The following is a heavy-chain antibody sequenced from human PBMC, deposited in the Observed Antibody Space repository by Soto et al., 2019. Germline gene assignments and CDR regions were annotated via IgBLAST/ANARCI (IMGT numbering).Heavy chain of an antibody. V-gene: IGHV4-31*03. CDR3: ARSLVESGYDYLRYYFGMDV. D-gene: IGHD5-12*01. CDR2: IYNTETS. Sequence: LSLTCTVSDLSVDSGAFYWTWIRQNPGKGLEWIGYIYNTETSFYNPSLKSRVTISVDTSQNQFSLKLASVTAADTAVYYCARSLVESGYDYLRYYFGMDVWGQGTTVTVSS. CDR1: DLSVDSGAFY. J-gene: IGHJ6*02.